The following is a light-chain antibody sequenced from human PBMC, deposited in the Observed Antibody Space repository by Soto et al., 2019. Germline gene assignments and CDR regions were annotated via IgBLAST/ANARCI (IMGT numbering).Light chain of an antibody. J-gene: IGKJ1*01. CDR2: AAS. CDR3: QKYNSAPRTWT. Sequence: DIQMTQSPSSLSASVGDRVTITCRASQGISNYLAWYQQKPGKVPKLLIYAASTLQSGVPSRFSGSGSGTDLTLTISSLQPEDVATYYCQKYNSAPRTWTFGQGTKVEIK. CDR1: QGISNY. V-gene: IGKV1-27*01.